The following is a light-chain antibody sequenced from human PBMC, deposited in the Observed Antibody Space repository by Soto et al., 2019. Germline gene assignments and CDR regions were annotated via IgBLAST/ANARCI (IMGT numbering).Light chain of an antibody. J-gene: IGKJ1*01. V-gene: IGKV3-15*01. CDR2: RAS. Sequence: ILMSQSPTTLSVSLGERAALSCRAGQTIYSNVAWYQQRPGQAPRLLIYRASTRATGVPARFSGSGSGTEFTLTIGSLQSEDFAIYYCQQYQNLWTFGQGTKVDIK. CDR1: QTIYSN. CDR3: QQYQNLWT.